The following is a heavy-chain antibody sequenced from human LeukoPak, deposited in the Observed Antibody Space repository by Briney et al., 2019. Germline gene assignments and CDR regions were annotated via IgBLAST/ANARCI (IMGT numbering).Heavy chain of an antibody. D-gene: IGHD5-24*01. Sequence: ASVKVSCKASGYAFTSSGISWVRQAPGQGLEWMGWISAFNGNTNYAQKLQGRVTMSTDTSTSTAYMELRSLRSDDTAVYYCAKGGPRNRDGYVDYWGQGTLVTVSS. J-gene: IGHJ4*02. CDR2: ISAFNGNT. V-gene: IGHV1-18*01. CDR3: AKGGPRNRDGYVDY. CDR1: GYAFTSSG.